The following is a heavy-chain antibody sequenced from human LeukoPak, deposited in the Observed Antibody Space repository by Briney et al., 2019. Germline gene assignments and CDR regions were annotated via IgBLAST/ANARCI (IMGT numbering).Heavy chain of an antibody. D-gene: IGHD4-11*01. J-gene: IGHJ3*02. V-gene: IGHV1-2*02. CDR2: INPNSGGT. Sequence: ASVKVSCKASGYTFNGYYMHWVRQAPGPGLEWLGWINPNSGGTNYAQKFQGRVTMTRDTSISTAYMELSRLRSDDTAVYYCARIRATVTTSGDDSFDIWGQGTMVSVSS. CDR3: ARIRATVTTSGDDSFDI. CDR1: GYTFNGYY.